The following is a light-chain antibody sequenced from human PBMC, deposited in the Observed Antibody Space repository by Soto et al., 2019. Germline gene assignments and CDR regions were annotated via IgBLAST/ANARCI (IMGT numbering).Light chain of an antibody. Sequence: QSVLTQPASVSGSPGQSITISCTGTSSDVGGYNYVSWYQHHPGKAPKLMIYDVSNRPSGVSNRFSGSKSGNTASLTISGVQPGDEADYYCCSYTTSNTRQIVFGTGTKVTVL. CDR3: CSYTTSNTRQIV. V-gene: IGLV2-14*03. CDR1: SSDVGGYNY. CDR2: DVS. J-gene: IGLJ1*01.